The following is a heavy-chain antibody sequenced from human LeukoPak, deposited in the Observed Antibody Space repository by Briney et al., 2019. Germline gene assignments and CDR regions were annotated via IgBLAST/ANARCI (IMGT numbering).Heavy chain of an antibody. CDR3: AKDRHGYSYRNGFDY. Sequence: PGGSLRLSCAASGFTFSSYGMHWVRQAPGKGLEWVAVISYDGSNKYYADSVKGRFTISRDNSKNTLYLQMNSPRAEDTAVYYCAKDRHGYSYRNGFDYWGQGTPVTVSS. CDR2: ISYDGSNK. J-gene: IGHJ4*02. D-gene: IGHD5-18*01. V-gene: IGHV3-30*18. CDR1: GFTFSSYG.